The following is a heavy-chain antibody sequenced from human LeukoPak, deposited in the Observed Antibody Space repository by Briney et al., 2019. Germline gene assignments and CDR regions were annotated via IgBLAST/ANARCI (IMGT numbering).Heavy chain of an antibody. D-gene: IGHD3-22*01. Sequence: SVTLSLTCTVSGGSISSSSYYWGWIRQPPGKGLEWIGSIYYSGSTYYNPSLKSRVTISVDTSKNQFSLKLSSVTAADTAVYYCARTYYYDSSGYYYLYYFDYWGQGTLVTVSS. J-gene: IGHJ4*02. CDR1: GGSISSSSYY. V-gene: IGHV4-39*07. CDR2: IYYSGST. CDR3: ARTYYYDSSGYYYLYYFDY.